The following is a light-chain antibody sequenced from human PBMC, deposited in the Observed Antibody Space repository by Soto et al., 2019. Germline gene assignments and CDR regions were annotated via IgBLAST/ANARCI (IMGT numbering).Light chain of an antibody. CDR1: QSVTSNY. Sequence: EVVLTQSPGTVSLSPGERATLSCRASQSVTSNYLAWYQQKPGQALRLLIYAASSRATGIPDRFSGSGSGTDFCLTITRLEPEDFAVYYCQQYGSSLTWTFGQGTKVEIK. CDR3: QQYGSSLTWT. V-gene: IGKV3-20*01. CDR2: AAS. J-gene: IGKJ1*01.